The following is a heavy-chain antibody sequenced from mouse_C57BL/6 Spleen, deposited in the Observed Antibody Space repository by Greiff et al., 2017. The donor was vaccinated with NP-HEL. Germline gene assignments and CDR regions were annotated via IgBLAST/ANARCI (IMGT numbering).Heavy chain of an antibody. CDR3: ARSYYYGSRDYFDY. CDR1: GYTFTSYD. CDR2: IYPRDGST. V-gene: IGHV1-85*01. Sequence: VKLVESGPELVKPGASVKLSCKASGYTFTSYDINWVKQRPGQGLEWIGWIYPRDGSTKYNEKFKGKATLTVDTSSSTAYMELHSLTSEDSAVYFGARSYYYGSRDYFDYWGQGTTLTVSS. J-gene: IGHJ2*01. D-gene: IGHD1-1*01.